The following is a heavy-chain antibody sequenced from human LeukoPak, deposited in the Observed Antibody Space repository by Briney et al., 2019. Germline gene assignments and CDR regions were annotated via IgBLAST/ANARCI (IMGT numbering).Heavy chain of an antibody. CDR3: ARKWWENWFDS. V-gene: IGHV3-23*01. Sequence: GGSLRLSCAASGFTFKNFVMTWVRQAPGQGLDWVSAISGNSGATYYADSVKGRFTISRDNSKNTLYLQMNSLRAEDTAVYYCARKWWENWFDSWGQGALVTVSS. J-gene: IGHJ5*01. CDR1: GFTFKNFV. D-gene: IGHD2-15*01. CDR2: ISGNSGAT.